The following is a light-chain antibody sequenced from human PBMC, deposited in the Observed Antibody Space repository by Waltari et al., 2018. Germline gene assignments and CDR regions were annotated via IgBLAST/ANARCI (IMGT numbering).Light chain of an antibody. Sequence: SYDLPQPPSVSVSPGQTARITCSGNELPRLTSYWYQQKPGQAPLLLIYKDTQRASGIPERFSGSSSGTTVTLTISGVQAEDEADYYCQSADTDFANHVLFGGGTQLTVL. CDR3: QSADTDFANHVL. CDR1: ELPRLT. V-gene: IGLV3-25*03. CDR2: KDT. J-gene: IGLJ2*01.